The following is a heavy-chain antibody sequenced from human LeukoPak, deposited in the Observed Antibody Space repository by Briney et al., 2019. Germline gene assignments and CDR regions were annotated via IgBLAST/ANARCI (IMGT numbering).Heavy chain of an antibody. CDR3: ARAEWEDGSGSYFDY. CDR1: GYTFTSYG. D-gene: IGHD3-10*01. J-gene: IGHJ4*02. Sequence: ASVKVSCKASGYTFTSYGISWVRQAPGQGLEWMGWISAYNGNTNYAQKLQGRVTMTTDTSTSTAYMELSRLRSDDTAVYYCARAEWEDGSGSYFDYWGQGTLVTVSS. CDR2: ISAYNGNT. V-gene: IGHV1-18*01.